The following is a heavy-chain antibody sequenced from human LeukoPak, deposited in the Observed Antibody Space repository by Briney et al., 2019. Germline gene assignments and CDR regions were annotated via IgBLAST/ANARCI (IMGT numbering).Heavy chain of an antibody. CDR2: ISGSDGYT. CDR3: AKENRGHY. CDR1: GFSFSNYA. Sequence: GGSLRLSCAASGFSFSNYAMTWVRQAPGKGLEWVSAISGSDGYTYYADSVKGRFTISRDNSKSTLYLQMNSLRPEDSAVYYCAKENRGHYWGQGTLVTVSS. J-gene: IGHJ4*02. V-gene: IGHV3-23*01. D-gene: IGHD7-27*01.